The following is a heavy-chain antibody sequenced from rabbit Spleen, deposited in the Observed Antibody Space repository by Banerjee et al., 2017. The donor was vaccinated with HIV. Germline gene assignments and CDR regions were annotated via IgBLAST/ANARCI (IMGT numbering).Heavy chain of an antibody. CDR3: ARDTASSFSSYGMDL. CDR1: GFSFSSTDY. D-gene: IGHD8-1*01. J-gene: IGHJ6*01. V-gene: IGHV1S45*01. CDR2: IAAGSGRFT. Sequence: QEQLVESGGGLVQPEGSLTLTCTASGFSFSSTDYMCWVRQAPGRGLEWIACIAAGSGRFTYYASWAKGRFTISKTSSTTVTLQMTSLTAADTATYFCARDTASSFSSYGMDLWGQGTLVTVS.